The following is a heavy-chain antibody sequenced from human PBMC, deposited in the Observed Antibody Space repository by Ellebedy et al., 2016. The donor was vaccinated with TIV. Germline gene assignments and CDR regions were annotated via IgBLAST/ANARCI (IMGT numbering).Heavy chain of an antibody. Sequence: SVKVSCXASGGTFSSYAISWVRQAPGQGLEWMGGIIPIFGSANYAQKFQGRVTIIADESTSTAYMELSSLRSEDTAVYYCAREGAYDSGGYYELFDYWGQGTLVTVSS. V-gene: IGHV1-69*13. CDR3: AREGAYDSGGYYELFDY. CDR2: IIPIFGSA. J-gene: IGHJ4*02. D-gene: IGHD3-22*01. CDR1: GGTFSSYA.